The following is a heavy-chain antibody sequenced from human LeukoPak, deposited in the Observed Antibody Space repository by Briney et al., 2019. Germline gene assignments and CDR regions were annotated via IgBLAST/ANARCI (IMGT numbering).Heavy chain of an antibody. CDR3: ARIETYSSGWYDAFFDY. V-gene: IGHV4-39*01. CDR2: IYYSGNT. Sequence: ASETLSLTCTVSGVSISSGNSYWGWIRQPPGKGLEWIGSIYYSGNTYYNASLKSQVSISIDTSKNQFSLRLTSVTAADTAVYYCARIETYSSGWYDAFFDYGGQGTLVTVSA. D-gene: IGHD6-19*01. CDR1: GVSISSGNSY. J-gene: IGHJ4*02.